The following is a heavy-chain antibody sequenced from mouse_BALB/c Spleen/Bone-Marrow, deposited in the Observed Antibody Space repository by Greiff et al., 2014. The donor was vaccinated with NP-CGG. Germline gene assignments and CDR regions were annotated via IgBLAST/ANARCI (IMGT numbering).Heavy chain of an antibody. V-gene: IGHV1-69*02. Sequence: QVQLQQPGAEPVKPGAPVKLSCKASGYTFASYWMNWVKQRPGRGLEWIGRIDPSDSETHYNQKFKDKATLTVDKSSSTAYIQLSSLTSEDSAVYYCARNWVYFDYWGQGTTLTVSS. D-gene: IGHD4-1*01. J-gene: IGHJ2*01. CDR2: IDPSDSET. CDR3: ARNWVYFDY. CDR1: GYTFASYW.